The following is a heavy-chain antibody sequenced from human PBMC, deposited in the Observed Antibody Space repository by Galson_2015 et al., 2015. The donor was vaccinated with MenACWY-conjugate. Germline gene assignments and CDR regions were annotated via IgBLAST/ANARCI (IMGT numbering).Heavy chain of an antibody. CDR2: IKPDGSGGRT. J-gene: IGHJ5*02. V-gene: IGHV3-23*01. CDR3: AKRGISGSGNYFTNNWFDP. D-gene: IGHD3-10*01. Sequence: PGKGLEWVANIKPDGSGGRTDYADSVKGRFTISRDNSKNTLYLQLNSLRAEDTAVYYCAKRGISGSGNYFTNNWFDPWGQGTLVTVSS.